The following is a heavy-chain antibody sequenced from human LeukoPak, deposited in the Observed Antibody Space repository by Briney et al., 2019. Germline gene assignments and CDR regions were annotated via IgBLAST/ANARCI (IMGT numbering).Heavy chain of an antibody. V-gene: IGHV3-21*01. D-gene: IGHD1-26*01. CDR2: ISSSSSYI. CDR3: ARESPRVGATTGDY. J-gene: IGHJ4*02. CDR1: GFTFSSYS. Sequence: GGPLRLSCAASGFTFSSYSMNWVRQAPGKGLEWVSSISSSSSYIYYADSVKGRFTISRDNAKNSLYLQMNSLRAEDTAVYYCARESPRVGATTGDYWGQGTLVTVSS.